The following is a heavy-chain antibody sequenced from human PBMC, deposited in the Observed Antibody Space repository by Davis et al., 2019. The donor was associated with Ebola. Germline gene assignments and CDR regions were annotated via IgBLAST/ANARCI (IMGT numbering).Heavy chain of an antibody. CDR3: ARASVMTAVTTFDS. CDR2: ISNRGVT. D-gene: IGHD4-17*01. J-gene: IGHJ4*02. CDR1: GGSISNYY. Sequence: PSETLSLTCTVSGGSISNYYWNWVRQHPGKGLEWIGYISNRGVTFYIPSFQSRVVISVDTSNNHFSLRVNSVTAADTAVYYCARASVMTAVTTFDSWGQGTLVTVSS. V-gene: IGHV4-59*06.